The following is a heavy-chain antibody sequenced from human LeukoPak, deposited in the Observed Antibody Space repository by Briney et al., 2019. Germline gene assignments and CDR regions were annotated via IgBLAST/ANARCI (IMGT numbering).Heavy chain of an antibody. J-gene: IGHJ5*02. V-gene: IGHV4-59*08. CDR3: ARHDQEYYYDSSGPNWFDP. CDR1: GGSFSGYY. CDR2: IYYSGST. Sequence: PSETLSLTCAVYGGSFSGYYWSWIRQPPGKGLEWIGYIYYSGSTNYNPSLKSRVTISVDTSKNQFSLKLSSVTAADTAVYYCARHDQEYYYDSSGPNWFDPWGQGTLVTVSS. D-gene: IGHD3-22*01.